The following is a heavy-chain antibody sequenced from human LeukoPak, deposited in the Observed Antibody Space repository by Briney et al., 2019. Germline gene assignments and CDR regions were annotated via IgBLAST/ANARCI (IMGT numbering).Heavy chain of an antibody. D-gene: IGHD1-1*01. V-gene: IGHV4-4*07. Sequence: SATLSLTCSVSGVSINHYYWSWIRQLAGKGLEWIGRIHSTGATDYNPSLKSRLTMSVDTSRNEFSVKLNSVTVADTAFYYCARGLEVGAGRPLDYWGQGTLVTVSS. CDR2: IHSTGAT. CDR3: ARGLEVGAGRPLDY. J-gene: IGHJ4*02. CDR1: GVSINHYY.